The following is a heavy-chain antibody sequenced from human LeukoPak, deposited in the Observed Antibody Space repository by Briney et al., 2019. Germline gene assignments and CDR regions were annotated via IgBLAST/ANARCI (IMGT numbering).Heavy chain of an antibody. V-gene: IGHV1-69*13. Sequence: ASVKVSCKASGGTFSSYAISWVRQAPGQGLEWMGGIIPIFGTASYAQKFQGRVTITADESTSTAYMELSSLRSEDTAVYYCASHTGDSFRRYYYYGMDVWGKGTTVTVSS. CDR2: IIPIFGTA. D-gene: IGHD7-27*01. J-gene: IGHJ6*04. CDR3: ASHTGDSFRRYYYYGMDV. CDR1: GGTFSSYA.